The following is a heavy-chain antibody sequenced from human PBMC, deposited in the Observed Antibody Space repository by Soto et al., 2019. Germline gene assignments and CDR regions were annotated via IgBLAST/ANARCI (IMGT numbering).Heavy chain of an antibody. D-gene: IGHD3-22*01. CDR2: IYYSGST. J-gene: IGHJ4*02. V-gene: IGHV4-59*01. CDR3: ARDSSGYYGY. Sequence: ETLSLTYTVSGGSISSYYWSWIRQPPGKGLEWIGYIYYSGSTNYNPSLKSRVTISVDTSKNQFSLKLSSVTAADTAVYYCARDSSGYYGYWGQGTLVTVSS. CDR1: GGSISSYY.